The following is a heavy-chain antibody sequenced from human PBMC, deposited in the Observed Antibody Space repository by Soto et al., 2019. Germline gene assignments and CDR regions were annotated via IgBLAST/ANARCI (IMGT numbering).Heavy chain of an antibody. CDR2: ISAYNGNT. Sequence: GASVKVSCKASGYTFTSYGISWVRQAPGQGLEWMGWISAYNGNTNYAQKLQGRVTMTTDTSTSTAYMELRSLRSDDTAVYYCTRDVTWIQLLLPGGYYYGMDVWGQGATVTVSS. D-gene: IGHD5-18*01. CDR1: GYTFTSYG. V-gene: IGHV1-18*04. J-gene: IGHJ6*02. CDR3: TRDVTWIQLLLPGGYYYGMDV.